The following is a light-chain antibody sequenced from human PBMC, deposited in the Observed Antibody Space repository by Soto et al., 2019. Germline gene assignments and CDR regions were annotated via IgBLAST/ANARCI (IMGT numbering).Light chain of an antibody. CDR2: GAS. CDR3: QQYNKWPSRT. J-gene: IGKJ1*01. CDR1: QSVNSN. V-gene: IGKV3-15*01. Sequence: EIVMTQSPATLSVSPGERATLSCRASQSVNSNLAWYQQKPGQAPRLLIYGASTRATGIPARFSGSGSGTKFTLSISSLQSEDFAVYYCQQYNKWPSRTFGQGTKVDIK.